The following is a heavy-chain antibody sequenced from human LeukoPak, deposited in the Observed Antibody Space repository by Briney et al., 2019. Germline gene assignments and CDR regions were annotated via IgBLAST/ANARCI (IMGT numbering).Heavy chain of an antibody. V-gene: IGHV1-46*01. CDR2: INPSGGST. J-gene: IGHJ4*02. Sequence: ASVKVSCKASGYTFTSYYMHWVRQAPGQGLEWMGIINPSGGSTSYAQKFQGRVTMTRDTSTSTVYMELSSLRSEDTAVHYCARGPSYYYDSSGYDSPFDYWGQGTLVTVSS. CDR1: GYTFTSYY. CDR3: ARGPSYYYDSSGYDSPFDY. D-gene: IGHD3-22*01.